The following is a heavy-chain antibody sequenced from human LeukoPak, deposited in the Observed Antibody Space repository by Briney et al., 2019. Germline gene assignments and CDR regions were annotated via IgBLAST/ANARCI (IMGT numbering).Heavy chain of an antibody. CDR3: ARIIGAAAGSYWYFDL. CDR1: GYTFTSYG. Sequence: ASVKVSCKASGYTFTSYGISWVRQAPGQGLEWMGWISAYNGNTTYAQKLQGRITMTTETSTSTAYMELRSLRSDDTAVYYCARIIGAAAGSYWYFDLWGRGTLVTVSS. V-gene: IGHV1-18*04. J-gene: IGHJ2*01. D-gene: IGHD6-13*01. CDR2: ISAYNGNT.